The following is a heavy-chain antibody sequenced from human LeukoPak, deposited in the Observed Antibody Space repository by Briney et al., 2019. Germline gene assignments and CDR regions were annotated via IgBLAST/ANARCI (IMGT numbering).Heavy chain of an antibody. Sequence: GSLRLSCAASGFTFSSFSMNWVHQAPGKGLEWVPSISSSSSYIYYADSVKGRFTISRDNAKNSLYLQMNSLRAEDTAMYYCARDDYYGSGSYWGAFDIWGQGTMVTVSS. CDR1: GFTFSSFS. CDR2: ISSSSSYI. CDR3: ARDDYYGSGSYWGAFDI. V-gene: IGHV3-21*01. D-gene: IGHD3-10*01. J-gene: IGHJ3*02.